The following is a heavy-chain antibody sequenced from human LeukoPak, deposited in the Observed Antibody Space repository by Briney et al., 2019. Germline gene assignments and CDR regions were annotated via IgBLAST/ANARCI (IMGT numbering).Heavy chain of an antibody. Sequence: GGSLRLSCAASGFTFSSYGMHWARQAPGKGLEWVAFIRYDGSDKYYAGSVKGRFTISRDNSKNTLYLQMTSLRAEDTAVYYCAKDRDEGLFYYYYYMDVWGKGTTVTISS. D-gene: IGHD5-24*01. CDR2: IRYDGSDK. J-gene: IGHJ6*03. CDR3: AKDRDEGLFYYYYYMDV. CDR1: GFTFSSYG. V-gene: IGHV3-30*02.